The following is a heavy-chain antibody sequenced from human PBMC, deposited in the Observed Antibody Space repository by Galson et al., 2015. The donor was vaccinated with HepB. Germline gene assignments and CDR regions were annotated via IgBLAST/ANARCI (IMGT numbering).Heavy chain of an antibody. CDR1: GYSFTSYW. V-gene: IGHV5-51*01. Sequence: QSGAEVKKPGESLKISCKGSGYSFTSYWIGWVRQMPGKGLEWMGIIYPGDSDTRYSPSFQGQVIISADKSISTAYLQWNSLKASDTAMYYCARWESGTIFGVGDYIPDKNYYQVMDVWGQGTAVTV. CDR2: IYPGDSDT. D-gene: IGHD3-3*01. J-gene: IGHJ6*02. CDR3: ARWESGTIFGVGDYIPDKNYYQVMDV.